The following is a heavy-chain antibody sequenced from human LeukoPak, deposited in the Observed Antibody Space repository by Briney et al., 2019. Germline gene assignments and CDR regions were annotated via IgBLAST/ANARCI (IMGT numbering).Heavy chain of an antibody. Sequence: ASVKVSCKASGYTFTSYYMHWVRQAPGQGLEWMGLINPTGGSTGYAQKFQGRVTMTRDMSTSTDYMELSSLRTEDMAVYYCARDLLGYSTSSSAFEIWGQGTMVTVSS. CDR3: ARDLLGYSTSSSAFEI. CDR1: GYTFTSYY. CDR2: INPTGGST. D-gene: IGHD5-18*01. V-gene: IGHV1-46*01. J-gene: IGHJ3*02.